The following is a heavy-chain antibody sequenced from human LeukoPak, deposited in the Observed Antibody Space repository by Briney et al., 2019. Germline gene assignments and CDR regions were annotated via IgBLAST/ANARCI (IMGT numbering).Heavy chain of an antibody. CDR3: ARDRIAARPYYFDY. D-gene: IGHD6-6*01. Sequence: GGSLRLSCATSGFTFSSYWMSWVRQAPGKGLEWVANIKQDGSEKYYVDSVKGRFTISGDNAKNSLYLQMNSLRAEDTAVYYCARDRIAARPYYFDYWGQGTLVTVSS. CDR1: GFTFSSYW. J-gene: IGHJ4*02. V-gene: IGHV3-7*01. CDR2: IKQDGSEK.